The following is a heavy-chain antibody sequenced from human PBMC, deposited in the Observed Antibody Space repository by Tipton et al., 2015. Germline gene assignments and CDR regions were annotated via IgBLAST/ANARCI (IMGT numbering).Heavy chain of an antibody. J-gene: IGHJ4*02. CDR1: GYTFTTYY. Sequence: QLVQSGAEVKKPGVSVKVSCKASGYTFTTYYMHWVRQAPGQGLEWMGVINPSDGSTTYAQKFQGRVTMTRDTSTSTVYMDLSSLRSEDTAMYYCAREDGAYDYWGQGTLVTVSS. D-gene: IGHD4-17*01. CDR2: INPSDGST. V-gene: IGHV1-46*01. CDR3: AREDGAYDY.